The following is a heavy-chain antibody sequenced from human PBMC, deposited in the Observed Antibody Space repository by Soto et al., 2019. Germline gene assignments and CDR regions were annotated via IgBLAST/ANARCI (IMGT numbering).Heavy chain of an antibody. D-gene: IGHD3-16*01. J-gene: IGHJ4*02. V-gene: IGHV4-39*01. CDR2: IYSSGST. Sequence: SETLSLTCTVSGGSISSSSYYWGWIRQPPGKGLEWIGSIYSSGSTYYNPSLKSRVTISVDTSKNQFSLKLSSVTAADTAVYYCARGGGLSRKPTPDHWGQGTLVTAPQ. CDR3: ARGGGLSRKPTPDH. CDR1: GGSISSSSYY.